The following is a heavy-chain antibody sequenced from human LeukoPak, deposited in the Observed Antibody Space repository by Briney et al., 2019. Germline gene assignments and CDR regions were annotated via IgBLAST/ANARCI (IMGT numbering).Heavy chain of an antibody. CDR2: ISYDGSYK. CDR1: GFTFSSYG. CDR3: AKDSPYCSGGSCYSPYYYYGVDV. Sequence: PGRSLRLSCAASGFTFSSYGMHWVRQAPGEGLEWVAVISYDGSYKYYADSVKGRFTIFRDNSKNTLYLQMNSLRAEDAAVYYCAKDSPYCSGGSCYSPYYYYGVDVWGQGTTVTVSS. D-gene: IGHD2-15*01. J-gene: IGHJ6*02. V-gene: IGHV3-30*18.